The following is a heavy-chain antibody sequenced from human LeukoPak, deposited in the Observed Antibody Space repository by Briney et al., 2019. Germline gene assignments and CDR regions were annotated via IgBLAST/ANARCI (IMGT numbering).Heavy chain of an antibody. Sequence: GGSLRLSCAASGFSFSTFHMDWVRQAPGKGLESIGSISASASHTYYIDSVKGRFTISRDNSRNMLYLQMNSLRAEDTATYYCAKVLSTSSCYWYGLDVWGQGTTVTVS. J-gene: IGHJ6*02. V-gene: IGHV3-23*01. CDR3: AKVLSTSSCYWYGLDV. D-gene: IGHD6-6*01. CDR1: GFSFSTFH. CDR2: ISASASHT.